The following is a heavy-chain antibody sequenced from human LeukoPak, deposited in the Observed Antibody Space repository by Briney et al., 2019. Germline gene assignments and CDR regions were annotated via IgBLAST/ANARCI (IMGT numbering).Heavy chain of an antibody. D-gene: IGHD6-19*01. CDR2: IRYDGSNK. Sequence: GGSLRLSCGASGFTFSTYGMHWVRQAPGKGLEWVAFIRYDGSNKYYTDSVKDRFTISRDNSKKTLYLQMNSLRAEDTALYYCARDILISGWSAGRFDPWGQGTLVTVSS. J-gene: IGHJ5*02. V-gene: IGHV3-30*02. CDR1: GFTFSTYG. CDR3: ARDILISGWSAGRFDP.